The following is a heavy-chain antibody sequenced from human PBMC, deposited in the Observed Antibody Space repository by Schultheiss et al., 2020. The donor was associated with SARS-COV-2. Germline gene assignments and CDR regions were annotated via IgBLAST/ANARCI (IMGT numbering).Heavy chain of an antibody. CDR3: ARHLRSGGSAEDY. CDR1: GFTFSSYA. CDR2: VRSKAYSGTT. D-gene: IGHD2-15*01. J-gene: IGHJ4*02. Sequence: GGSLRLSCAASGFTFSSYAMSWVRQAPGKGLEWVSFVRSKAYSGTTEYAASVKGRFTISRGDSNSIAYLQMNSLRAEDTALYYCARHLRSGGSAEDYWGQGTLVTVSS. V-gene: IGHV3-49*04.